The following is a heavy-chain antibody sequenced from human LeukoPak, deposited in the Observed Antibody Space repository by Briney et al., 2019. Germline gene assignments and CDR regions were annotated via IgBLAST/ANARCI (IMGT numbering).Heavy chain of an antibody. CDR3: ARDADIFCFDY. CDR2: ISSSSSYI. D-gene: IGHD3-9*01. V-gene: IGHV3-21*01. Sequence: GGSLRLSCAASGFTFSSYSMNWVRQAPGKGLEWVSSISSSSSYIYYADSVKGRFTISRDNAKNSLYLQMNSLRAEDTAVYYCARDADIFCFDYWGQGTLVTASS. CDR1: GFTFSSYS. J-gene: IGHJ4*02.